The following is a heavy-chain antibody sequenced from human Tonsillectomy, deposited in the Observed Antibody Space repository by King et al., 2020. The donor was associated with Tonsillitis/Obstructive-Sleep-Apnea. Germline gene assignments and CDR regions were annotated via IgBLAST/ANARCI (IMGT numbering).Heavy chain of an antibody. Sequence: VQLVESGGGLVQPGGSLRLSCAASGFTFSSYEMNWVRQAPGKGLEWVSYISSSGSSIYYADSVKGRFTISRDNAKNSLYLQMNSLRAEDTAIYYCARDIGVMGTMKGRNDFWGQGTLVTVSS. D-gene: IGHD3-16*01. CDR1: GFTFSSYE. CDR2: ISSSGSSI. J-gene: IGHJ4*02. V-gene: IGHV3-48*03. CDR3: ARDIGVMGTMKGRNDF.